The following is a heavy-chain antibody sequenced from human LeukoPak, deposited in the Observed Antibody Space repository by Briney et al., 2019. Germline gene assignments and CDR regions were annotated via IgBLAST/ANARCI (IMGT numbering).Heavy chain of an antibody. V-gene: IGHV4-34*01. CDR1: GGSFSGYY. CDR3: ARDLDGYQAGFDY. CDR2: INHSGST. Sequence: SETLSLTCAVYGGSFSGYYWSWIRQPPGKGLEWIGEINHSGSTNYNPSLKSRVTISVDTSKNQFSLKLSSVTAADTAVYYCARDLDGYQAGFDYWGQGTLVTVSS. D-gene: IGHD5-18*01. J-gene: IGHJ4*02.